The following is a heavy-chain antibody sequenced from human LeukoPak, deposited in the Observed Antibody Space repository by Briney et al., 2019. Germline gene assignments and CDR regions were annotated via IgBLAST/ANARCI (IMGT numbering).Heavy chain of an antibody. CDR2: IHYSGST. Sequence: PSETLSLTCSVSRGSISGYYWSWIRQPPGKGLEWIGYIHYSGSTNYNPSLKSRVTISVDTSKNQFSLKLSSVTAADTAVYYCARLLYYGSGSYYNWFDPWGQGTLLTVSS. CDR1: RGSISGYY. CDR3: ARLLYYGSGSYYNWFDP. V-gene: IGHV4-59*08. D-gene: IGHD3-10*01. J-gene: IGHJ5*02.